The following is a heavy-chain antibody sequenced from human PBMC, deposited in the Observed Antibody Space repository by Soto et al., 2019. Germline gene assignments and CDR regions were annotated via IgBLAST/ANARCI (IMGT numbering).Heavy chain of an antibody. Sequence: QVQLVQSGAEVRKPGASVKVACEASGYTFASYDIYWVRQATGLGLEWMGWMNPNTGNSGYAQKFQGRVTMTSDTSKSTAHMEVSSPRSEDMAVYYCARRAETNGWNGFGADKYYFDFWGQGTLVTVSS. CDR3: ARRAETNGWNGFGADKYYFDF. CDR2: MNPNTGNS. CDR1: GYTFASYD. V-gene: IGHV1-8*01. D-gene: IGHD1-1*01. J-gene: IGHJ4*02.